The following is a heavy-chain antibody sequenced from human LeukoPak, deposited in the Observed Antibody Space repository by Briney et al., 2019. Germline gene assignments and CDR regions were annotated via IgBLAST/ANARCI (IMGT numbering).Heavy chain of an antibody. CDR2: IYYSGST. CDR1: GGSISSYY. Sequence: PSETLSLTCTVSGGSISSYYWSWIRQPPGKGLEWIGYIYYSGSTNYNPSLKSRVTISVDTSKNQFSLKLGSVTAADTAVYYCARGWDSSPLGSDYWGQGTLVTVSS. V-gene: IGHV4-59*01. J-gene: IGHJ4*02. D-gene: IGHD3-22*01. CDR3: ARGWDSSPLGSDY.